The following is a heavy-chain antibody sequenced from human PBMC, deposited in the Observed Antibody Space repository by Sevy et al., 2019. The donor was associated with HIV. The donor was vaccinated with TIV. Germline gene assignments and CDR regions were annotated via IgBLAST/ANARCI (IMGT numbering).Heavy chain of an antibody. Sequence: SETLSLTCTVSGGSISSYYWSWIRQPPGKGLEWIGYIYYSGSTNYNPSLKSRVTISVDTSKNQFSLKLGSVTAADTAVYYCARVGDYYDSSGYYYPWGQGTLVTVSS. CDR2: IYYSGST. CDR3: ARVGDYYDSSGYYYP. CDR1: GGSISSYY. J-gene: IGHJ5*02. V-gene: IGHV4-59*01. D-gene: IGHD3-22*01.